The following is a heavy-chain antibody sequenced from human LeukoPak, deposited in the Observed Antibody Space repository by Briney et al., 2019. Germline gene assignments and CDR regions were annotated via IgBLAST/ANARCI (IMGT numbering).Heavy chain of an antibody. CDR2: ISSSGGTM. J-gene: IGHJ4*02. V-gene: IGHV3-48*03. CDR3: AKDSLDY. CDR1: GFTLSSNE. Sequence: GGSLRLSCAASGFTLSSNEMNWVRQAPGKGLEWVSYISSSGGTMFYADSVKGRFTISRDNAKNSVSLQMNSLRAEVAAVYYCAKDSLDYWGQGTLVTVSS.